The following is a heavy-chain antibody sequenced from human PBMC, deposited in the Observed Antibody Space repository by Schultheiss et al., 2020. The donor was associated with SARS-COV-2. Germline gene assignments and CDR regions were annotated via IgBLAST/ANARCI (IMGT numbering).Heavy chain of an antibody. CDR2: IKSKTDGGTT. CDR3: TTVSRQWLSLGY. D-gene: IGHD6-19*01. CDR1: GFTFSNAW. Sequence: GESLKISCAASGFTFSNAWMNWVRQAPGKGLEWVGRIKSKTDGGTTDYAAPVKGRFTISRDDSKNTLYLQMNSLKTEDTAVYYCTTVSRQWLSLGYWGQGTLVTVSS. J-gene: IGHJ4*02. V-gene: IGHV3-15*07.